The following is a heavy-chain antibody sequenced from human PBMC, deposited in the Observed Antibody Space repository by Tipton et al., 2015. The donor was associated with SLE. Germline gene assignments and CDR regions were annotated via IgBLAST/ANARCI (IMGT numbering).Heavy chain of an antibody. CDR3: ARRGDWWYFDL. Sequence: TLSLTCAVYGGSFSGYYWNWIRQPPGKGPEWIGSVHYSGATYYNPSLKSRFSISPDTFSLTVKSVTAADTAVYYCARRGDWWYFDLWGRGALVTVSS. CDR1: GGSFSGYY. CDR2: VHYSGAT. J-gene: IGHJ2*01. D-gene: IGHD3-10*01. V-gene: IGHV4-34*01.